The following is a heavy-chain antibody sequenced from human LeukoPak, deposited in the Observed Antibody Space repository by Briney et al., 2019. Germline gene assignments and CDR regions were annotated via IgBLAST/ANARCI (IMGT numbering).Heavy chain of an antibody. V-gene: IGHV3-48*04. Sequence: GGSLRLSCAASGFTFSSYSMNWVRQAPGKGLEWVSYISSSGNTIDYADSVKGRFTISRDNAKNSLYLQMVSLRAEDTAVYYCARLRGYSYGYGDYWGQGTRVTVSS. CDR1: GFTFSSYS. CDR3: ARLRGYSYGYGDY. CDR2: ISSSGNTI. D-gene: IGHD5-18*01. J-gene: IGHJ4*02.